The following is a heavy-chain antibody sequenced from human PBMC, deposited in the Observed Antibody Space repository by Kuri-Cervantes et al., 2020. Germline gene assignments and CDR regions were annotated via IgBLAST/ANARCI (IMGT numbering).Heavy chain of an antibody. CDR3: AGFRELIPGAFDI. CDR1: GFTFSSYA. J-gene: IGHJ3*02. Sequence: GESLKISCAASGFTFSSYAMHWVRQAPGKGLKWVAVISYDGSNKYYADSVKGRFTISRDNSKNTLYLQMNSLRAEDTAVYYCAGFRELIPGAFDIWGQGTMVTVSS. CDR2: ISYDGSNK. V-gene: IGHV3-30*07. D-gene: IGHD3-10*01.